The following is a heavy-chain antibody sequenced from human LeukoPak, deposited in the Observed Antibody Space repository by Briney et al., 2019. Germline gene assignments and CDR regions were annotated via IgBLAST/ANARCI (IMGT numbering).Heavy chain of an antibody. D-gene: IGHD3-10*01. CDR3: ARVFLHPYYGSGIAIWFDP. CDR2: IYHSGST. V-gene: IGHV4-4*02. CDR1: GGSISSSNW. Sequence: SETLSLTCAVSGGSISSSNWWSWVRQPPGKGREWIGEIYHSGSTNYNPSLKSRVTISVDKSKNQFSLKLSSVTAADTAVYYCARVFLHPYYGSGIAIWFDPWGQGTLVTVSS. J-gene: IGHJ5*02.